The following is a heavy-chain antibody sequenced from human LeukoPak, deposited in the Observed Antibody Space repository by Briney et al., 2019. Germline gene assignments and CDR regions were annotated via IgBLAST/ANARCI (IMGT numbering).Heavy chain of an antibody. Sequence: PGGSLRLSCAASGFTFRSYWMSWVRQAPGKGLEWIGSIYYSGSTNYNPSLKSRVTISVDTSKNQFSLKLSSVTAADTAVYYCAREEMDGDHRFDYWGQGTLVTVSS. D-gene: IGHD4-17*01. CDR3: AREEMDGDHRFDY. CDR1: GFTFRSYW. J-gene: IGHJ4*02. CDR2: IYYSGST. V-gene: IGHV4-59*01.